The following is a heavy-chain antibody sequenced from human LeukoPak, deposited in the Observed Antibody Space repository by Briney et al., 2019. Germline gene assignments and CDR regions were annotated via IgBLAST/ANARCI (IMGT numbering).Heavy chain of an antibody. CDR1: GYSISSGYY. V-gene: IGHV4-38-2*02. D-gene: IGHD3-22*01. Sequence: SETLSLTCAASGYSISSGYYWGWIRQPPGKGLEWIGEINHSGSTNYNPSLKSRVTISVDTSKNQFSLKLSSVTAADTAVYYCARENYYDSSGFDYWGQGTLVTVSS. CDR3: ARENYYDSSGFDY. J-gene: IGHJ4*02. CDR2: INHSGST.